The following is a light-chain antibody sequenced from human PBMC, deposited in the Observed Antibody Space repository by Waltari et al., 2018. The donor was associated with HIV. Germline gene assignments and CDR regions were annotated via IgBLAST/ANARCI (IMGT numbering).Light chain of an antibody. CDR1: SSNIGTNY. Sequence: QSVLTQPPSASATPGQRVTISCSGSSSNIGTNYVFWYQQLPGTAPQLLIIRDKERPSGVPDRFTGSRYGTSASLVISGLRSEDEAEYYCAAWDDSLDGFYVFGSGTRVTVL. CDR3: AAWDDSLDGFYV. V-gene: IGLV1-47*01. CDR2: RDK. J-gene: IGLJ1*01.